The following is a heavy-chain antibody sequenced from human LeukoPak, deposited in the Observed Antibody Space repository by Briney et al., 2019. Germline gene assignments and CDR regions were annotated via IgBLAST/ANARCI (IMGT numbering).Heavy chain of an antibody. J-gene: IGHJ4*02. CDR1: GFTFSSYG. CDR2: IRYDGSNK. Sequence: GGSLRLSCATSGFTFSSYGMHWVRQAPGKGLEWVAFIRYDGSNKYYADSVKGRFTISRDNSKNTLYLQMSRLRAEDTAVYFCARESESYDSSGSTFGYWGQGSLVTVSS. V-gene: IGHV3-30*02. CDR3: ARESESYDSSGSTFGY. D-gene: IGHD3-22*01.